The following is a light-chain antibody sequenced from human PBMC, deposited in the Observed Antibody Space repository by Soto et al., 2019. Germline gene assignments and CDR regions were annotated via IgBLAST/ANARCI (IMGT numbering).Light chain of an antibody. V-gene: IGLV1-47*01. J-gene: IGLJ3*02. CDR2: KNN. CDR3: AVWDDSLSGLV. CDR1: SSNIGKNN. Sequence: QSVLTQPPSASGPPGQGVTISCSGSSSNIGKNNVYWCQQLPGAAPTVLIYKNNQRPSGVPDRFSGSKSGTSASLAISGLRSEDEADYYCAVWDDSLSGLVFGGGTKVTVL.